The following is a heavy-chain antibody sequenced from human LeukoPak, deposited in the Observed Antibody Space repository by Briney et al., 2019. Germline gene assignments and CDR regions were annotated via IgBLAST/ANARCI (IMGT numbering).Heavy chain of an antibody. J-gene: IGHJ4*02. V-gene: IGHV4-59*01. CDR3: ARSRSSSWFLFDY. CDR1: GASISSYY. Sequence: SETLSLTCTVSGASISSYYWSWIRQPPGKGLEWIGYIYYSGSTNYNPSLRSRVTISVDTSKNQFSLKLNSVTAADTAVYYCARSRSSSWFLFDYWGQGTLVTVSS. D-gene: IGHD6-13*01. CDR2: IYYSGST.